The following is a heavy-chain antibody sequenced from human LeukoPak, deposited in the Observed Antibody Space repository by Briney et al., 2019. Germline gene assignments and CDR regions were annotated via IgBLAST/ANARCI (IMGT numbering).Heavy chain of an antibody. Sequence: PGGSLRLSCAASGFTFRSYGMHWVRQAPGKGLEWVAGIWYDGSNTFYGDSVKGRFTISRDNSKNTLFLQMNSLRVEDTAVYYCARDLRGYSGYDSRLDYWGQGTLVTVSS. D-gene: IGHD5-12*01. CDR3: ARDLRGYSGYDSRLDY. CDR1: GFTFRSYG. J-gene: IGHJ4*02. V-gene: IGHV3-33*01. CDR2: IWYDGSNT.